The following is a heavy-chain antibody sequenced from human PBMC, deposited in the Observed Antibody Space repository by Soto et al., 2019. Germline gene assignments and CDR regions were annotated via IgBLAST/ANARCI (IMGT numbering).Heavy chain of an antibody. V-gene: IGHV1-3*01. D-gene: IGHD3-22*01. Sequence: GASVKVSCKASGYTFTSYAMHWVRQAPGQRLEWMGWINAGNGNTKYSQKFQGRVTITRDTSASTAYMELSSLRSEDTAVYYCAIPNNYYDSSGSAFDYWGQGTLVTVSS. CDR2: INAGNGNT. CDR1: GYTFTSYA. CDR3: AIPNNYYDSSGSAFDY. J-gene: IGHJ4*02.